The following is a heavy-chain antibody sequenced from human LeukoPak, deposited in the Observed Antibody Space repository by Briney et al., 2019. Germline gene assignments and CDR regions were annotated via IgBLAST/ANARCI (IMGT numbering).Heavy chain of an antibody. CDR2: IWYDGSNK. CDR3: ARDTYGDYSFDY. D-gene: IGHD4-17*01. Sequence: GGSLRLSCAASGFTFSNYGMHWVRQAPGKGLEWVALIWYDGSNKYYTDSVKGRLTISRDNSKDTLFLQMNSLRAEDTAVYYCARDTYGDYSFDYWGQGTLVTVSS. J-gene: IGHJ4*02. V-gene: IGHV3-33*01. CDR1: GFTFSNYG.